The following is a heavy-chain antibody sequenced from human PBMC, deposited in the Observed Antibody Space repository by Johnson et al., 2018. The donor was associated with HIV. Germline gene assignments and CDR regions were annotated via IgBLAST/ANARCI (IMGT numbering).Heavy chain of an antibody. V-gene: IGHV3-9*01. Sequence: VQLVESGGGLVQPGRSLRLSCAASGFTFYDYAMHWVRQAPGKGLEWVSGISWNSGSIGYADSVKGRFTISRDNAKNSLYLQMNSLRAEDTALYYCAKTYYYDSSGYNDAFDMWGQGTMVTVSS. J-gene: IGHJ3*02. CDR2: ISWNSGSI. CDR3: AKTYYYDSSGYNDAFDM. CDR1: GFTFYDYA. D-gene: IGHD3-22*01.